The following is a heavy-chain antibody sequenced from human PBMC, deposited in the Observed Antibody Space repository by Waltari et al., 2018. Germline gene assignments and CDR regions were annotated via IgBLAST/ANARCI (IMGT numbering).Heavy chain of an antibody. D-gene: IGHD1-26*01. CDR2: IRNDGGNA. Sequence: QVQVVDSGGGVVQPGGSLRLSCAASGFTFSLHDMQWVRQAPGKGWEGVAFIRNDGGNAYYADSAKSRFTISRDNSKNMVYLQMNSLRPEDTAMYFCIKGGTSFDWWGQGTLVTVSS. J-gene: IGHJ4*02. CDR1: GFTFSLHD. CDR3: IKGGTSFDW. V-gene: IGHV3-30*02.